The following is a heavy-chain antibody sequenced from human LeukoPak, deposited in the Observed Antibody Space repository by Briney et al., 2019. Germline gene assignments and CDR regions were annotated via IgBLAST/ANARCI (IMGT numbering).Heavy chain of an antibody. D-gene: IGHD2-2*01. V-gene: IGHV3-23*01. CDR3: AKDRYCSTTRCYGDFDY. CDR2: ISGSGDST. Sequence: GGSLRLSCAASGFTFNNYAMSWVRQAPGEGLEWVSVISGSGDSTFHADSVKGRFTVSRDNSKNTLYLQMNSLRAEDTAVYYCAKDRYCSTTRCYGDFDYWGQGTLVTVSS. J-gene: IGHJ4*02. CDR1: GFTFNNYA.